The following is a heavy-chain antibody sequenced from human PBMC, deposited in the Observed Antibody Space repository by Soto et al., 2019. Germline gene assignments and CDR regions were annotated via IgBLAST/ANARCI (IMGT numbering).Heavy chain of an antibody. J-gene: IGHJ4*02. CDR3: VRDVSVSSGSFGGY. CDR1: GYNFDSYG. Sequence: QVQLVQSGPELKKPGAAVRVSCKASGYNFDSYGLSWVRQAPGPGREWMGWISTYTGNTDYPKRFQGRVTMDTDTSTSTAYLELRSLTSDDTAVYYCVRDVSVSSGSFGGYCGQGTLVTVSS. V-gene: IGHV1-18*01. D-gene: IGHD3-10*01. CDR2: ISTYTGNT.